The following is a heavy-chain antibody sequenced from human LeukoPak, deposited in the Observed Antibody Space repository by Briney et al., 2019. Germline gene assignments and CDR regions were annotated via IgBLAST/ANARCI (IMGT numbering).Heavy chain of an antibody. D-gene: IGHD3-3*01. CDR2: INHSGST. CDR1: GGSFSGYY. J-gene: IGHJ4*02. CDR3: ARGQNLYDFWSGYIY. V-gene: IGHV4-34*01. Sequence: SETLSLTCAVYGGSFSGYYWSWIRQPPGKGLEWIGEINHSGSTNYSPSLKSRVTISVDTSKNQFSLKLSSVTAADTAVYYCARGQNLYDFWSGYIYWGQGTLVTVSS.